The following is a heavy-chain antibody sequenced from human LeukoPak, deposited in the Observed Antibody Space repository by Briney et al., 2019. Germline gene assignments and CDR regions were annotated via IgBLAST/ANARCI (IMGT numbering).Heavy chain of an antibody. J-gene: IGHJ4*02. D-gene: IGHD3-22*01. CDR2: IYTSGST. V-gene: IGHV4-4*09. CDR3: ARVSSGYPEYYFDY. CDR1: GGFISSYY. Sequence: SETLSLTCTVSGGFISSYYRSWIRQPPRKGLEWIGYIYTSGSTNYNPSLKSRVTISVDTSKNQFSLKLSSVTAADTAVYYCARVSSGYPEYYFDYWGQGTLVTVSS.